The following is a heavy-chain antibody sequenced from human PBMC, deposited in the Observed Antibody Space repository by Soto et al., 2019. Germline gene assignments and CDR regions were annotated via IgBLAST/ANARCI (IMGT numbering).Heavy chain of an antibody. CDR3: ARLLYDFWSGYYYYGMDV. CDR2: IYYSGST. J-gene: IGHJ6*02. Sequence: PSETLSLTCTVSGGSISSYYWSWIRQPPGKGLEWIGYIYYSGSTNYNPSLKSRVTISVDTSKNQFSLKLSSVTAADTAVYYCARLLYDFWSGYYYYGMDVWGQGTTVTVSS. D-gene: IGHD3-3*01. CDR1: GGSISSYY. V-gene: IGHV4-59*01.